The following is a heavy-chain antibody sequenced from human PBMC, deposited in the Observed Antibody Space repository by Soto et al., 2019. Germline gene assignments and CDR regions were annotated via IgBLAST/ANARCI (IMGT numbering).Heavy chain of an antibody. CDR1: GGSFSGYY. J-gene: IGHJ6*02. D-gene: IGHD3-10*01. CDR3: ARVRGCTYYGYGMDF. V-gene: IGHV4-34*01. Sequence: QVQLQQWGAGLLKPSETLSLTCAVYGGSFSGYYWSWIRQPPGKGLEWNGEINHSGSTNYNPSRKRRVTISVDTAKNRGSLKLSSATAADTAVYYCARVRGCTYYGYGMDFWGQGTTVTVSS. CDR2: INHSGST.